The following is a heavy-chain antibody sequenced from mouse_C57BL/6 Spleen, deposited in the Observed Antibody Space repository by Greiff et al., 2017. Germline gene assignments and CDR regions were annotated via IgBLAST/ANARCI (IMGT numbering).Heavy chain of an antibody. J-gene: IGHJ2*01. V-gene: IGHV1-4*01. CDR2: INPSSGYT. CDR1: GYTFTSYT. D-gene: IGHD1-1*01. CDR3: ARSRDYNDFVD. Sequence: VKLQESGAELARPGASVKMSCKASGYTFTSYTMHWVKQRPGQGLEWIGYINPSSGYTKYNQKFKDKATLTADKSSSTAYMQLGSLTSEDSAVDYCARSRDYNDFVDWGQGTTRTVSS.